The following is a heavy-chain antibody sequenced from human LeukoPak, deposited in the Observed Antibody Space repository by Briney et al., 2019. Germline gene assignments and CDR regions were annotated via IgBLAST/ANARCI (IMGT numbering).Heavy chain of an antibody. CDR3: ARRYYDALTGYYPFDH. CDR2: INPNSGGT. D-gene: IGHD3-9*01. V-gene: IGHV1-2*02. J-gene: IGHJ4*02. Sequence: GASVKVSCKASGYTSTGYYMHWVRQAPGQGLEWMGWINPNSGGTNYAQKFQGRVTMTRDTSISTVYMELNRLTSDDTAVFYCARRYYDALTGYYPFDHWGQGTLVTVSS. CDR1: GYTSTGYY.